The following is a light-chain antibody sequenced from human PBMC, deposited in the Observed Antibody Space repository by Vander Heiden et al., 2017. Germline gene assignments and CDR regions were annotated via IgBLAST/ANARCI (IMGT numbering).Light chain of an antibody. CDR3: ETWDSYSWV. Sequence: QPVLTQSSSASASLGSSVRLTCTLPRVHSNFLIGWHQQQPGKAPRYIMKVEGSGSYDKGGGVPDRFSGSSSGADRYLTISNLQSEDEADYYCETWDSYSWVFGGGTKLTVL. CDR2: VEGSGSY. J-gene: IGLJ3*02. CDR1: RVHSNFL. V-gene: IGLV4-60*03.